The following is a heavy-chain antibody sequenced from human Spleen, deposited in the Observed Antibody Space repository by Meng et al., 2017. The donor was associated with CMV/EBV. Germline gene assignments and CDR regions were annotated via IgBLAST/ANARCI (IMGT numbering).Heavy chain of an antibody. D-gene: IGHD6-19*01. Sequence: GESLKISCQGSGYTFSSYWIGWVRHVPGKGLEWVGIIYLGDSETRYSPSFQGQVTISADKSITTAYLQWSSLKASDTAMYYCASLPYTSGWWDGFDVWGQGTMVTVSS. CDR1: GYTFSSYW. J-gene: IGHJ3*01. CDR2: IYLGDSET. V-gene: IGHV5-51*01. CDR3: ASLPYTSGWWDGFDV.